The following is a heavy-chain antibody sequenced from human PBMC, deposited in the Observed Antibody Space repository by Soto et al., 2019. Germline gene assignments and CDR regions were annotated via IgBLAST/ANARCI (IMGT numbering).Heavy chain of an antibody. CDR3: ARLTKISGALGAFDI. Sequence: PSETLSLTCTVSGGSISSYYWSWIRQPPGKGLEWIGYIYYSGSTNYNPSLKSRVTISVDTSKNQFSLKLSSVTAADTAVYYCARLTKISGALGAFDIWGQGTMVTVSS. V-gene: IGHV4-59*01. CDR1: GGSISSYY. D-gene: IGHD3-3*01. CDR2: IYYSGST. J-gene: IGHJ3*02.